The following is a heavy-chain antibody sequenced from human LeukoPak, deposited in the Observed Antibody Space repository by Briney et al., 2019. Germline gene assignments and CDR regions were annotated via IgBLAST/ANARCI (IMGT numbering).Heavy chain of an antibody. CDR2: IYSGGIT. J-gene: IGHJ4*02. Sequence: GGSLRLSCAISGFTVSSNYMSWVRQAPGKGLEWVSVIYSGGITDYAYSVKGRFTISRDNSKNTLYLQMNSLRAEDTAVYYCVRGTGTTFGYWGQGTLVTVSS. V-gene: IGHV3-66*01. CDR3: VRGTGTTFGY. D-gene: IGHD1-1*01. CDR1: GFTVSSNY.